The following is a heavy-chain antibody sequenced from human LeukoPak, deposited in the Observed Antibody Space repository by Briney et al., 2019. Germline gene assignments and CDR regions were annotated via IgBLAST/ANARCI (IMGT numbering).Heavy chain of an antibody. CDR1: GFTFDDYA. CDR3: AKDRRVGATSRVFDY. CDR2: ISWDGGST. Sequence: GGSLRLSCAASGFTFDDYAMHWVRQAPGKGLEWVSLISWDGGSTYYADSVKGRFTISRDNSKNSLYLQMNSLRAEDTALYYCAKDRRVGATSRVFDYWGQGTLVTVSS. J-gene: IGHJ4*02. D-gene: IGHD1-26*01. V-gene: IGHV3-43D*03.